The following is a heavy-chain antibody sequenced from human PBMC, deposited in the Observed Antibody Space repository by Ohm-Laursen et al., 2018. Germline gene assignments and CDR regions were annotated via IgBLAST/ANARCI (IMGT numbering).Heavy chain of an antibody. V-gene: IGHV3-30*03. J-gene: IGHJ4*02. CDR3: ARPTIFEISGDSDY. CDR2: ISYDGSNK. CDR1: GFTFSSYG. D-gene: IGHD3-3*01. Sequence: SLRLSCTASGFTFSSYGMHWVRQAPGKGLEWVAVISYDGSNKYYADSVKGRFTISRDNSKNTLYLQMNSLRAEDTAVYYCARPTIFEISGDSDYWGQGTLVTVSS.